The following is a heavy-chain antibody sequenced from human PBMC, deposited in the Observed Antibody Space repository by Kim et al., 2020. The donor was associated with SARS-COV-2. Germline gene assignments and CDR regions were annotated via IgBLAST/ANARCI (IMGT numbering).Heavy chain of an antibody. J-gene: IGHJ4*02. V-gene: IGHV4-34*01. Sequence: SETLSLTCAVYGGSFSGYYWSWIRQPPGKGLEWIGEINHSGSTNYNPSLKSRVTISVDTSKNQFSLKLSSVTAADTAVYYCARTDHNIVATMSFYFDYWGQGTLVTVSS. D-gene: IGHD5-12*01. CDR2: INHSGST. CDR1: GGSFSGYY. CDR3: ARTDHNIVATMSFYFDY.